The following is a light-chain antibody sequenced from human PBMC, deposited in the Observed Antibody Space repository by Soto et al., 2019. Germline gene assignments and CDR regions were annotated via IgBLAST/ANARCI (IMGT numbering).Light chain of an antibody. Sequence: QSALTQPRSVSGSPGQSVTLSCDGTTRDVGAYNLVSWYQQHPGKAPKVMIYNVANRPSGVPDRFSGSKSGNTASLTISGLQAEDEADYYCCSYAGNFIWVFGGGTKLTVL. V-gene: IGLV2-11*01. CDR2: NVA. CDR1: TRDVGAYNL. J-gene: IGLJ3*02. CDR3: CSYAGNFIWV.